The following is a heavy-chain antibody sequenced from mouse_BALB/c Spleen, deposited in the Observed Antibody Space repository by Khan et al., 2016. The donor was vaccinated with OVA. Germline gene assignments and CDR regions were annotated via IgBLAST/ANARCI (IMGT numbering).Heavy chain of an antibody. J-gene: IGHJ2*01. CDR3: SRLEDR. V-gene: IGHV2-9*02. Sequence: QVQLQQSGPGLVAPSQSLSITCTVSGFSLTSYGVHWVRQPPGKGLEWLGVIWAGGSTNYNSALMSRLSISKDNSKRQVFLKLISLQTDDTSMYYCSRLEDRWGQGTTLTVSS. CDR1: GFSLTSYG. CDR2: IWAGGST.